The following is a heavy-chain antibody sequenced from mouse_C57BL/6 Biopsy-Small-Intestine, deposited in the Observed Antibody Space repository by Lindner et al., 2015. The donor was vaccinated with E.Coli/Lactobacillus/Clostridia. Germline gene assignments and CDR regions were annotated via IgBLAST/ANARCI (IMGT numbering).Heavy chain of an antibody. CDR2: ISPGSGGT. J-gene: IGHJ1*03. D-gene: IGHD1-1*01. V-gene: IGHV1-54*01. CDR1: GYAFTNYF. CDR3: ARSHYLGSRYFDV. Sequence: VQLQESGAELVRPGTSVKVSCKASGYAFTNYFIEWVKQRPGQGLEWIGVISPGSGGTNYNEEFKGKATLTADKSSSTAYMQLSSLTSEDSAVYFCARSHYLGSRYFDVWGTRGHGHRLL.